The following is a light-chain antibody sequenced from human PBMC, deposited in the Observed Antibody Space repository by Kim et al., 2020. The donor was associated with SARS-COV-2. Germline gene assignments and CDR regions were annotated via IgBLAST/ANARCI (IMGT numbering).Light chain of an antibody. Sequence: LTQPPSVSKDLRQTATLTCTGNTNNVGNQGATWLQHHQGHPPKLLSYRNNNRPSGISERFSTSRSGNTASLTITGLQPEDEADYYCAAWDISLSVWVFGGGTQLTVL. CDR2: RNN. CDR1: TNNVGNQG. J-gene: IGLJ3*02. CDR3: AAWDISLSVWV. V-gene: IGLV10-54*01.